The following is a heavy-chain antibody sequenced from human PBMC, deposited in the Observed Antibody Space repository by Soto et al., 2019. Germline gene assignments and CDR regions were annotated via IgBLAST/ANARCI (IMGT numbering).Heavy chain of an antibody. J-gene: IGHJ3*02. V-gene: IGHV4-39*01. CDR2: IYYSGST. CDR1: GGSISSSSYY. D-gene: IGHD1-7*01. Sequence: QLQLQESGPGLVKPSETLSLTCTVSGGSISSSSYYWGWIRQPPGKGLEWIGSIYYSGSTYYNPSLKSRVTISDDTSKNQFSLKLSSVTAADTAVYYCARQMIAYNWNYFDIWGQGTMVTVSS. CDR3: ARQMIAYNWNYFDI.